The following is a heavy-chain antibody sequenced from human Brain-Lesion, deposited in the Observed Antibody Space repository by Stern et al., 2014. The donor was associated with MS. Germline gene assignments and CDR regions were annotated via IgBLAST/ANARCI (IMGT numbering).Heavy chain of an antibody. V-gene: IGHV4-39*01. CDR2: VYYSGNT. J-gene: IGHJ4*02. CDR3: ARHQLGYGYAYLRY. CDR1: GDSLSSSTFY. Sequence: QLQLQESGPGLVKPSDTLSLTCSVSGDSLSSSTFYWGWIRQPPGKGPEWIGSVYYSGNTYYHPSLKSRVTISVYTIKNQSPLGLPSVTAADTAVYYCARHQLGYGYAYLRYWGQGTLVTVSS. D-gene: IGHD5-18*01.